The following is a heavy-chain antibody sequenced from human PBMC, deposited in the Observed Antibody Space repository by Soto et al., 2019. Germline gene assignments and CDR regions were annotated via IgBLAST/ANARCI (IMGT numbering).Heavy chain of an antibody. J-gene: IGHJ4*02. CDR2: IKQDGSEK. D-gene: IGHD2-15*01. Sequence: PGGSLRLSCAASGFTFSSYWMSWVRQAPGKGLEWVANIKQDGSEKYYVDSVKGRFTISRDNAKSSLYLQMNSLRAEDTAVYYCARQAYCSGGSCYYRGYYFDYWGQGTLVTVSS. CDR3: ARQAYCSGGSCYYRGYYFDY. V-gene: IGHV3-7*05. CDR1: GFTFSSYW.